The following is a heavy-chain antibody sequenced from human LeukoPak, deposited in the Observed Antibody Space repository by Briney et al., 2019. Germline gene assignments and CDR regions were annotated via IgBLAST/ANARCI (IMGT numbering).Heavy chain of an antibody. J-gene: IGHJ3*02. D-gene: IGHD1-26*01. V-gene: IGHV3-53*03. CDR3: ARGQSYYEAFDI. CDR2: IYSGGST. Sequence: PGGSLRLSWAASGFTVSSDYMSWVRQPQGKGLEWVSVIYSGGSTNYADSVKGRFTISRDNSKNTLHLQMNSLRVEDTAVYYCARGQSYYEAFDIWGQGTMVTVSS. CDR1: GFTVSSDY.